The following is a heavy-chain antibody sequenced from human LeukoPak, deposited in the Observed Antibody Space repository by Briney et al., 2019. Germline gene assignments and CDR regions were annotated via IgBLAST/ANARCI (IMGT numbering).Heavy chain of an antibody. CDR2: MNPNSGNA. CDR3: ARDYGGNSGWFDP. D-gene: IGHD4-23*01. CDR1: GYTFTSYD. J-gene: IGHJ5*02. Sequence: GASVKVSCKASGYTFTSYDINWVRQATGQGLEWLGWMNPNSGNAGYAQKFQGRVTMTRDTSISTAYMELSSLRSEDTAIYYCARDYGGNSGWFDPWGQGTQVTVSS. V-gene: IGHV1-8*01.